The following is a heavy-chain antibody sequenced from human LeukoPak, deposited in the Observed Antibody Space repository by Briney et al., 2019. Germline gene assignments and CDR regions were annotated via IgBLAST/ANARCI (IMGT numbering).Heavy chain of an antibody. D-gene: IGHD3-22*01. V-gene: IGHV3-9*01. Sequence: PGGSLRLSCAASGFTFDDYAMHWVRQAPGKGLEWVSGISWNSGSIGYADSVKGRFTISRDNAKNSLYLQMNSLRAEDTALYYCAKDNDDSSGFDYWGQGTLVTVPS. J-gene: IGHJ4*02. CDR2: ISWNSGSI. CDR1: GFTFDDYA. CDR3: AKDNDDSSGFDY.